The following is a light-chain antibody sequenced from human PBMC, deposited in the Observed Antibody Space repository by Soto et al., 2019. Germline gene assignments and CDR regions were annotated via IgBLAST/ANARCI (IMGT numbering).Light chain of an antibody. CDR3: SPYAGSNSVV. Sequence: QSALTQPPSASGSPGQSVTISCTGTSSDVGGYNYVSWYQQHPGKAPKLMIYEVSTRPSGVPDRFSGSKSGNTASLTVSGLRAEDKAGYYCSPYAGSNSVVFGGGTQLTVL. CDR2: EVS. J-gene: IGLJ2*01. V-gene: IGLV2-8*01. CDR1: SSDVGGYNY.